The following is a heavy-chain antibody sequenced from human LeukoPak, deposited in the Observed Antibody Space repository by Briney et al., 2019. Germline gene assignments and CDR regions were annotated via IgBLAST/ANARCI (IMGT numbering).Heavy chain of an antibody. Sequence: ASVKVSCKASGYSFTNYAMHWVRQAPGQRLEWMGWINAGNGDTKYSQNFQGRVTITRDTSASTAYMELSSLRPEDTAVYYCARFPIYGSGSPTYYFDYWGQGTLVTVSS. J-gene: IGHJ4*02. CDR2: INAGNGDT. V-gene: IGHV1-3*01. CDR3: ARFPIYGSGSPTYYFDY. D-gene: IGHD3-10*01. CDR1: GYSFTNYA.